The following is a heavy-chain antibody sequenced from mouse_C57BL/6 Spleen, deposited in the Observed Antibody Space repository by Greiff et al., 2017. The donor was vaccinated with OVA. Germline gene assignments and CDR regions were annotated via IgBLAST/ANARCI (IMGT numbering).Heavy chain of an antibody. CDR1: GYSITSGYY. CDR2: ISYDGSN. V-gene: IGHV3-6*01. Sequence: EVQLQESGPGLVKPSQSLSLTCSVTGYSITSGYYWNWIRQFPGNKLEWMGYISYDGSNNYNPSLKNRISITRATSKNQFFLKLNSVTTEDTATYYCAREGGNFFDYWGQGTTLTVSS. J-gene: IGHJ2*01. CDR3: AREGGNFFDY.